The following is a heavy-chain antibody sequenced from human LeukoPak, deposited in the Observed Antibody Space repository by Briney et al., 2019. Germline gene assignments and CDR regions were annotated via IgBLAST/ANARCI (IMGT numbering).Heavy chain of an antibody. CDR3: AREVGYSSSYYGRFDP. D-gene: IGHD6-13*01. CDR1: GYTFTGYY. V-gene: IGHV1-2*06. CDR2: INPNSGVP. J-gene: IGHJ5*02. Sequence: ASVKASCKASGYTFTGYYMHWVRQAPGQGLEWLGRINPNSGVPNYAQKFQGRVTMTRDTAISTAYMQLSSLRSGDTAVYYCAREVGYSSSYYGRFDPWGQGTLVTVSS.